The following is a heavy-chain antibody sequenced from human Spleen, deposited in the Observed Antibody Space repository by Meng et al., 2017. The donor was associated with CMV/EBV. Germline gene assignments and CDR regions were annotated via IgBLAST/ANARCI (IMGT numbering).Heavy chain of an antibody. V-gene: IGHV3-20*04. CDR2: IHWNGGSV. Sequence: ESLSLTCAASGFDFRDYGMTWVRQGPGKGLEWVSSIHWNGGSVGYADSLKDRLSISRDNAKSSLYLQMNTLRPEYTALYYCASLKLCTFEFFDYWGLGTLVTVSS. CDR3: ASLKLCTFEFFDY. CDR1: GFDFRDYG. D-gene: IGHD2/OR15-2a*01. J-gene: IGHJ4*02.